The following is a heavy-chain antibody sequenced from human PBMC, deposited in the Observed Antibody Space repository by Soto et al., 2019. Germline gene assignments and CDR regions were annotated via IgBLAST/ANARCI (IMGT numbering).Heavy chain of an antibody. CDR2: LSYTGNT. CDR1: GGSISSYY. CDR3: ARMDSSDYYRIDY. V-gene: IGHV4-59*01. Sequence: PSETLSLTCTVSGGSISSYYWSWIRQPPGKGLEWIGYLSYTGNTNYNPSLKSRVTISMDRSKIQFFLELRSVTAADTAVYYCARMDSSDYYRIDYWGQGTPVTVSS. J-gene: IGHJ4*02. D-gene: IGHD3-22*01.